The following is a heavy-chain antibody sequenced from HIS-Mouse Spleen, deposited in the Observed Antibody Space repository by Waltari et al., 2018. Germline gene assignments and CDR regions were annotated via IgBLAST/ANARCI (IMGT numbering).Heavy chain of an antibody. J-gene: IGHJ3*02. D-gene: IGHD7-27*01. V-gene: IGHV3-9*01. CDR2: ISWNRGSI. CDR1: GFTFDDYA. Sequence: EVQLVESGGGLVQPGRSLRLSCAASGFTFDDYAMHWVRQAPGKGLEWVSGISWNRGSIGYADSVKGRFTISRDNAKNSLYLQMNSLRAEDTALYYCAKAQGHWGSGAFDIWGQGTMVTVSS. CDR3: AKAQGHWGSGAFDI.